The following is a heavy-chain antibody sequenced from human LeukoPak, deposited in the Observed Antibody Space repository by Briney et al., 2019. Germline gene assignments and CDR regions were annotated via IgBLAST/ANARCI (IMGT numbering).Heavy chain of an antibody. CDR2: IYYTGST. J-gene: IGHJ5*02. CDR1: GGSISTYY. D-gene: IGHD1-26*01. V-gene: IGHV4-59*01. Sequence: PSETLSLTCTVSGGSISTYYWSWIRQPPGKGLEWTGYIYYTGSTSYNPSLKSRVTMSLDASKNQLSLELNSVTPADTAVYYCARGGNYWPQWWFDPWGRGTLVSVSS. CDR3: ARGGNYWPQWWFDP.